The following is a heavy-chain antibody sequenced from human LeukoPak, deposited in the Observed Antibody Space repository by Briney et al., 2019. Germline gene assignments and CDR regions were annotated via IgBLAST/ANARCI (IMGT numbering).Heavy chain of an antibody. CDR2: TYYSGST. Sequence: SETLSLTCTVSGGSISSSSYYWGWIRQPPGKGLEWIGSTYYSGSTYYNPSLKSRVTISVDTSKNQFSLKLSSVTAADTAVYYCARAHYGDYGPDYWGQGTLVTVSS. CDR1: GGSISSSSYY. D-gene: IGHD4-17*01. CDR3: ARAHYGDYGPDY. J-gene: IGHJ4*02. V-gene: IGHV4-39*07.